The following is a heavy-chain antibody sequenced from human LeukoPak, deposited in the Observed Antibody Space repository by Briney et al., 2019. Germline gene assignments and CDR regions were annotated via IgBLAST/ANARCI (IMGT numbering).Heavy chain of an antibody. CDR1: GFTFSSYA. Sequence: GGSLRLSCAASGFTFSSYALSWVRQAPGEGLEWLSTLSDNTYYADSVKGRFTISRDNSKNTLYLQMNSLRAEDTAVYYCARGEQQLGYYYGMDVWGQGTTVTVSS. V-gene: IGHV3-23*01. J-gene: IGHJ6*02. D-gene: IGHD6-13*01. CDR2: LSDNT. CDR3: ARGEQQLGYYYGMDV.